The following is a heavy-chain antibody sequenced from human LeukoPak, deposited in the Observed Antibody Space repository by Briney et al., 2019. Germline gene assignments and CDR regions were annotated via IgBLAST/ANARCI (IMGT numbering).Heavy chain of an antibody. V-gene: IGHV4-39*02. Sequence: PSETLSLTCNVSGVSIRGSNYYWGLIRQPPGKELQWIGSIHYSGTTYYNPSLKSRVTISVDTSKNYFSLQLSSVSAADTAVYYCARTYSGPMWFDPWGQRTLVTVSS. J-gene: IGHJ5*02. CDR2: IHYSGTT. D-gene: IGHD1-26*01. CDR1: GVSIRGSNYY. CDR3: ARTYSGPMWFDP.